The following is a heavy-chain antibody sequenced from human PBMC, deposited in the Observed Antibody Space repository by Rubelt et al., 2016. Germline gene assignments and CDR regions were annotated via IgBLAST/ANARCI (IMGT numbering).Heavy chain of an antibody. CDR2: ISYDGSNK. CDR3: ISYV. V-gene: IGHV3-30*14. J-gene: IGHJ3*01. Sequence: VQLVESGGGLVQPGGSLRLSCVASQFTFSDYPMPWVRQAPGKGLGWLADISYDGSNKYYADSVKGRLTISRDNSKNTVFLQMNSLRVDDTAVYYCISYVWGQGTMVTVSS. CDR1: QFTFSDYP.